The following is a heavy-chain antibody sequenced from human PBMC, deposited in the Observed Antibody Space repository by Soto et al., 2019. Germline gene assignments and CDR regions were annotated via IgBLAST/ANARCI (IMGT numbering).Heavy chain of an antibody. V-gene: IGHV3-48*02. D-gene: IGHD5-12*01. CDR3: GRDGSPNSGYDY. CDR1: GFTFSTYT. CDR2: INSNSKII. J-gene: IGHJ4*02. Sequence: EVQLVESGGGLVQPGGSLRLSCAASGFTFSTYTMHWVRQAPGKGLEWISYINSNSKIIYYADSVKGRFTISRDNAKNSLYLQMNSLRDEDTAVYYWGRDGSPNSGYDYLGQGTLVNVSS.